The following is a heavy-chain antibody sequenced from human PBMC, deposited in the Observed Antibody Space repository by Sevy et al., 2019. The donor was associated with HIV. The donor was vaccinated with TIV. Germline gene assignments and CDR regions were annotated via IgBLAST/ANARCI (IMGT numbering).Heavy chain of an antibody. CDR1: GFTFSSYG. CDR3: AKDAYSGSYYVDY. D-gene: IGHD1-26*01. J-gene: IGHJ4*02. V-gene: IGHV3-30*18. Sequence: GGSLRLSCAASGFTFSSYGMHWVRQAPGKGLEWVAVISYDGSNKYYADSVKGRFTISRDNAKNTLYLQMNSLRAEDTAVYYCAKDAYSGSYYVDYWGQGTLVTVSS. CDR2: ISYDGSNK.